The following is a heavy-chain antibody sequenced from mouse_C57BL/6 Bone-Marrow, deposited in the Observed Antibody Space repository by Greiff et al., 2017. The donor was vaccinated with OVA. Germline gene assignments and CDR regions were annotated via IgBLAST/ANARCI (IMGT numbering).Heavy chain of an antibody. CDR1: GFTFSNYW. V-gene: IGHV6-3*01. CDR3: TIGNYDGSSYGYFDV. J-gene: IGHJ1*03. D-gene: IGHD1-1*01. Sequence: EVQLVESGGGLVQPGGSMKLSCVASGFTFSNYWMNWVRQSPEKGLEWVAQIRFKSDNYATHYAESVKGRFTISRDDSKSSVYLQMNNLRAEETGIYYCTIGNYDGSSYGYFDVWGTGTTVTVSS. CDR2: IRFKSDNYAT.